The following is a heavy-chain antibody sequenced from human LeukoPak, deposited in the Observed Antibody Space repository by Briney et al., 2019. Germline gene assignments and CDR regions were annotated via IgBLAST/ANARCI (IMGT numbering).Heavy chain of an antibody. CDR2: INTDGSST. V-gene: IGHV3-74*01. CDR3: ARDYYDSSGSSWFDP. Sequence: PGGSLRLSYAASGFIFSSYWMHWVRHAPGKGLAWVSRINTDGSSTSYADSVKGRFTISRDNAKNSLYLQMNSLRAKDTALYYCARDYYDSSGSSWFDPWGQGTLVTVSS. J-gene: IGHJ5*02. CDR1: GFIFSSYW. D-gene: IGHD3-22*01.